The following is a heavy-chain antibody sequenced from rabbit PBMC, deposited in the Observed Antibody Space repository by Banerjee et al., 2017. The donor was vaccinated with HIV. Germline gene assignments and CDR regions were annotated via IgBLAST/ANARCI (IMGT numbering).Heavy chain of an antibody. V-gene: IGHV1S45*01. Sequence: QEQLEESGGGLVKPEGSLTLTCKASGFTFSSSYWICWVRQAPGKGLEWITCIDGATSGSTYDAKWAKRLSIITKTSSTAAPLLMTRTTAAATTTFFWTGNFAGFIGYNINFWGQGTLVTVS. CDR2: IDGATSGST. J-gene: IGHJ3*01. CDR3: TGNFAGFIGYNINF. CDR1: GFTFSSSYW. D-gene: IGHD4-2*01.